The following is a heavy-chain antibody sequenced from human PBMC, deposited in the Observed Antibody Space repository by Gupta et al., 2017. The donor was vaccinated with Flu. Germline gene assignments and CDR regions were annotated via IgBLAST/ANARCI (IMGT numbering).Heavy chain of an antibody. CDR3: ARAMRGATTDFDF. D-gene: IGHD1-26*01. CDR1: G. V-gene: IGHV1-18*01. Sequence: GISWVRQAPGQGLEGMGWIRGDNENTIYAERFQGRVTMTTDTSTSTAYMELRSLRSDDTAVYYCARAMRGATTDFDFWAQGTLV. J-gene: IGHJ4*02. CDR2: IRGDNENT.